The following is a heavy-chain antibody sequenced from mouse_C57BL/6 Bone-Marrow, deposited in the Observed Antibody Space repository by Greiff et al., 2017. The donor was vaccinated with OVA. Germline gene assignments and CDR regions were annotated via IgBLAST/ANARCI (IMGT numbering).Heavy chain of an antibody. CDR2: ISSGGDYI. CDR1: GFTFSSYA. V-gene: IGHV5-9-1*02. J-gene: IGHJ3*01. D-gene: IGHD2-5*01. Sequence: EVQGVESGEGLVKPGGSLKLSCAASGFTFSSYAMSWVRQTPEKRLEWVAYISSGGDYIYYADTVKGRFTISRDNARNTLYLQMSSLKSEDTAMYYCTRGPGYYSNYAAWFAYWGQGTLVTVSA. CDR3: TRGPGYYSNYAAWFAY.